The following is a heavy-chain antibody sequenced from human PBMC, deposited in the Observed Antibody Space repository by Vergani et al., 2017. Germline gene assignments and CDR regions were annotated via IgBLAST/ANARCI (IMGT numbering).Heavy chain of an antibody. D-gene: IGHD3-22*01. CDR1: GFTFSNAW. Sequence: EVQLLESGGGLVQPGGSLRLSCAASGFTFSNAWMSWVRQAPGKGLEWVGRIKSKTDGGTTDYAAPVKGRFTISRDDSKNTLYLQMNSLKTEDTAVYYCTTRVYYYDSSGYYSDAFDIWGQGTMVTVSS. V-gene: IGHV3-15*01. CDR2: IKSKTDGGTT. CDR3: TTRVYYYDSSGYYSDAFDI. J-gene: IGHJ3*02.